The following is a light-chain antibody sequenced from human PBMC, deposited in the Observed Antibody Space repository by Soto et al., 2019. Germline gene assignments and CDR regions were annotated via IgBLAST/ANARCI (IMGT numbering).Light chain of an antibody. CDR2: KAS. J-gene: IGKJ1*01. Sequence: DIQMTQSPSSLSASVGDIFTITCRASQVISSYLARYQQKPGKAPKLLIYKASTLKSGVPSRFSGSGSGTEFTLTISSLQPDDFATYYCQHYNSYSEASGQGTKVDIK. V-gene: IGKV1-5*03. CDR3: QHYNSYSEA. CDR1: QVISSY.